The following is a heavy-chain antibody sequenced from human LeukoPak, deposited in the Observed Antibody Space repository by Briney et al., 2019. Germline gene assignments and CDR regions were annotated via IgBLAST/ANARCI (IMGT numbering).Heavy chain of an antibody. CDR1: GFTFSSYW. V-gene: IGHV3-7*05. CDR2: IKQDGSEK. CDR3: ARDPAQNAFDI. J-gene: IGHJ3*02. Sequence: GGSLRPSCAASGFTFSSYWMSWVRQAPGKGLEWVANIKQDGSEKYYVDSVKGRFTISRDNAKNSLYLQMNSLRAEDTAVYYCARDPAQNAFDIWGQGAMVTVSS.